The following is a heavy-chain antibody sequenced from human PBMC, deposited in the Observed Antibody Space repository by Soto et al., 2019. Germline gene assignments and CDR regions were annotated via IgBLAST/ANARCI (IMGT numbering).Heavy chain of an antibody. CDR2: IIPIFGTA. CDR1: GGTFSSYA. V-gene: IGHV1-69*13. CDR3: ARGLGVGIVATASDY. J-gene: IGHJ4*02. Sequence: ASVKVSCKASGGTFSSYAISWVRQAPGQGLEWMGGIIPIFGTANYAQKFQGRVTITADESTSTAYMELSSLRSEDTAVYYCARGLGVGIVATASDYWGQGTPVTVSS. D-gene: IGHD5-12*01.